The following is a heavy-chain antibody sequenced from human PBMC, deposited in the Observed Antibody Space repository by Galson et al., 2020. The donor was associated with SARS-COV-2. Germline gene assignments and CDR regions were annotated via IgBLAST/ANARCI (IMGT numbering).Heavy chain of an antibody. J-gene: IGHJ3*02. V-gene: IGHV4-39*01. CDR3: ARPKPKKSIAARPSAFDS. D-gene: IGHD6-6*01. Sequence: ETSETLSLTCTVSGGSISSSSYYWGWNRQPPGKGLEWIGSIYYSGSTYYNPSLKSRVTISVDTSKNQFSLKLSSVTAADTAVYYCARPKPKKSIAARPSAFDSWGQGTMVTVSS. CDR2: IYYSGST. CDR1: GGSISSSSYY.